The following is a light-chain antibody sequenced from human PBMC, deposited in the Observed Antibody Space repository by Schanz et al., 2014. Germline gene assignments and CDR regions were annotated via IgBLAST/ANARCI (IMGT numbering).Light chain of an antibody. Sequence: EIVLTQSPATLSLSPGERATLSCRASQSVSSYLAWYQQKPGQAPRLLIYDASNRATGIPDRFSGSGSGTDFTLTITRLEPEDFAVYYCQQYDSSPVTFGQGTKVEIK. V-gene: IGKV3-20*01. CDR2: DAS. CDR3: QQYDSSPVT. CDR1: QSVSSY. J-gene: IGKJ1*01.